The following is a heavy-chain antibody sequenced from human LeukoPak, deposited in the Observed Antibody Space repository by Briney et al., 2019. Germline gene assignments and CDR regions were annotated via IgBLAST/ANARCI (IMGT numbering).Heavy chain of an antibody. D-gene: IGHD4-11*01. CDR2: INSDGSTT. CDR3: ARFPPTVGEGY. Sequence: GGSLRLSCAASGFTFSSYWMHWVRQAPGKGLVWVSRINSDGSTTSYADSVKGRFTISRDNAKNTLHLQMNSLRAEDAAVYYCARFPPTVGEGYWGQGTLVTVSS. CDR1: GFTFSSYW. V-gene: IGHV3-74*01. J-gene: IGHJ4*02.